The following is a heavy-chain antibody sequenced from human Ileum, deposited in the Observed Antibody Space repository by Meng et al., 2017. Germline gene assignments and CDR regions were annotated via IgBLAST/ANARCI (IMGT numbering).Heavy chain of an antibody. V-gene: IGHV4-59*08. J-gene: IGHJ4*02. CDR2: TYYSGTT. CDR1: GGSISGSY. CDR3: ARGKAIPDF. Sequence: QVQLQVSGQGLVKPSETLSLTCTVSGGSISGSYWSWIRQFPGKGLEWIGYTYYSGTTNYNPSLRGRVTMSVDTSRAQFSLKLTSVTAADTAIYYCARGKAIPDFWGQGTLVTVSS. D-gene: IGHD2-2*02.